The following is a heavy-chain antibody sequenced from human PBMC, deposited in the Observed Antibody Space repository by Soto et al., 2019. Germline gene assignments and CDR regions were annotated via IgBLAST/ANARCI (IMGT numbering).Heavy chain of an antibody. D-gene: IGHD2-2*02. CDR2: INPNSGGT. CDR1: GYTFSGYY. V-gene: IGHV1-2*02. J-gene: IGHJ6*02. CDR3: ARSLTEGYCTITGCYTRPLYGMDV. Sequence: ASVKVSCKASGYTFSGYYIHWLRQAPGQGLEWMGWINPNSGGTNYAQKFQGRVTVTRDTPTSTAYMELSRLTSDDTAVYYCARSLTEGYCTITGCYTRPLYGMDVWGQGTTFTVSS.